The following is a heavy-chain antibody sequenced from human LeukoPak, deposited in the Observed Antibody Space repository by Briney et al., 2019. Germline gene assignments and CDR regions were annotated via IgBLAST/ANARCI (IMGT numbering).Heavy chain of an antibody. V-gene: IGHV3-7*01. J-gene: IGHJ4*02. CDR2: IKYDGDEE. Sequence: GGSLRLSCAASGFTFSDYWMSWMRQAPGKGLEWVANIKYDGDEEYYVDSVKGRFTITRDNAKNSLYLQLNSLRVEDTAVYYCKSGGAAPGSFDNWGQGTLVTVSP. CDR3: KSGGAAPGSFDN. CDR1: GFTFSDYW. D-gene: IGHD6-13*01.